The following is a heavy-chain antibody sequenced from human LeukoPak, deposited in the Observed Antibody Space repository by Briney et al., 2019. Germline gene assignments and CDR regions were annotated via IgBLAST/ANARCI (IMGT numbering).Heavy chain of an antibody. Sequence: ASVKVSCKASGYTFTSYDINWVRQATGQGLEWIGWMNPNSGNTVYAQKFQGRVTMTRNTTISTAYMELSSLRSEDTAVYYCARASTGYYLYYYYYYMDVWGKGTTVTVSS. CDR3: ARASTGYYLYYYYYYMDV. CDR2: MNPNSGNT. CDR1: GYTFTSYD. V-gene: IGHV1-8*01. J-gene: IGHJ6*03. D-gene: IGHD3-9*01.